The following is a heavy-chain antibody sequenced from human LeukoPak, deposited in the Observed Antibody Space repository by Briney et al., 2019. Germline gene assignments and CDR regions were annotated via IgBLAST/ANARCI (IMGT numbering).Heavy chain of an antibody. J-gene: IGHJ5*02. CDR3: ASEYYDFWSGYPSNWFDP. Sequence: PGRSLRLSCAASGFTFSSYAMHWVRQAPGKGLEWVAVISYDGSNKYYADSVKGRFTISRDNSKNTLYLQMNSLRAEDTAVYYCASEYYDFWSGYPSNWFDPWGQGTLVTVSS. V-gene: IGHV3-30-3*01. D-gene: IGHD3-3*01. CDR2: ISYDGSNK. CDR1: GFTFSSYA.